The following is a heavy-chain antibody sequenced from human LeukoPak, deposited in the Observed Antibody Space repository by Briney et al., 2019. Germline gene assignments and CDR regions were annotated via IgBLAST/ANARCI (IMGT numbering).Heavy chain of an antibody. CDR3: ARGSSSWYSNFDY. CDR2: IIPIFGTA. J-gene: IGHJ4*02. V-gene: IGHV1-69*06. Sequence: GASVKVSCKASGGTFSSYAISWVRQAPGQGLEWMGGIIPIFGTANYAQKFQGRVTITADKSTSTVYMELSSLRSEDTAVYYCARGSSSWYSNFDYWGQGTLVTVSS. CDR1: GGTFSSYA. D-gene: IGHD6-13*01.